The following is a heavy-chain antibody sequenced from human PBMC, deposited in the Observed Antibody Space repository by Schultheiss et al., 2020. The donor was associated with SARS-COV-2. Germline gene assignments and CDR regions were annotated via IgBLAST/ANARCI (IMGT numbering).Heavy chain of an antibody. Sequence: ASVKVSCKASGYTFTGYYMHWVRQAPGQGLEWMGRISAYNGNTNYAQKLQGRVTMTTDTSTSTAYMELRSLRSDDTAVYYCARDRGSSWYHYRFDYWGQGTLVTVSS. CDR3: ARDRGSSWYHYRFDY. V-gene: IGHV1-18*04. CDR2: ISAYNGNT. D-gene: IGHD6-13*01. CDR1: GYTFTGYY. J-gene: IGHJ4*02.